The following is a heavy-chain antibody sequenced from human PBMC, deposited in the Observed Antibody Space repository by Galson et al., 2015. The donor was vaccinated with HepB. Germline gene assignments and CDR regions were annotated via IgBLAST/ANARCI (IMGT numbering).Heavy chain of an antibody. CDR1: GFTFSSYA. CDR3: AREGIAAAGSGYYYYGMDV. Sequence: SLRLSCAASGFTFSSYAMHWVRQAPDKGLEWVAVISYDGGNKYYADSVKGRFTISRDNSKNTLYLQMNSLRAEDTAVYYCAREGIAAAGSGYYYYGMDVWGQGTTVTVSS. J-gene: IGHJ6*02. CDR2: ISYDGGNK. D-gene: IGHD6-13*01. V-gene: IGHV3-30-3*01.